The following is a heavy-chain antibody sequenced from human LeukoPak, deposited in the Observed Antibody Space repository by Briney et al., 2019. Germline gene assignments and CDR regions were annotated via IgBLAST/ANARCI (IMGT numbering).Heavy chain of an antibody. Sequence: PGGSLRLSCAASGFTFSSYSMNWVRQAPGKGLEWVSSISSSSNYIYYADSMKGRFTISRDNAKNSLYLQMNSLRAEDSAVYYCARDYNYYGSGSYFSYFDYWGQGTLVTVSS. CDR2: ISSSSNYI. J-gene: IGHJ4*02. CDR1: GFTFSSYS. CDR3: ARDYNYYGSGSYFSYFDY. V-gene: IGHV3-21*01. D-gene: IGHD3-10*01.